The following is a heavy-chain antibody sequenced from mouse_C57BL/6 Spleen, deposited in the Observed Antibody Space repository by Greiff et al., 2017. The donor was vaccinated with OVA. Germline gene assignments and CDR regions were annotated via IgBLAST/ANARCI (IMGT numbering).Heavy chain of an antibody. CDR2: IYPSDSET. Sequence: VQLQQPGAELVRPGSSVKLSCKASGYTFTSYWMDWVKQRPGQGLEWIGNIYPSDSETHYNQKFKDKATLTVDKSSSTAYMQLSSLTSEDSAVYYCARGDGPYYFDYGGQGTTLTVSS. CDR3: ARGDGPYYFDY. D-gene: IGHD2-3*01. CDR1: GYTFTSYW. J-gene: IGHJ2*01. V-gene: IGHV1-61*01.